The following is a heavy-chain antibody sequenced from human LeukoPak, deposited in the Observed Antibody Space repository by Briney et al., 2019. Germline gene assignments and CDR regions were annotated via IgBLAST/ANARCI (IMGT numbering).Heavy chain of an antibody. CDR3: ARGSGSSGWYIDAFDI. D-gene: IGHD6-19*01. CDR2: IYNGVNT. V-gene: IGHV4-61*01. CDR1: GASVSSASY. J-gene: IGHJ3*02. Sequence: SETLSLTCTVSGASVSSASYWTWIRQPPGKGVEWIAHIYNGVNTNYNPSLKSRVTISVDTSKNQFSLKLSSVTAADTAVYYCARGSGSSGWYIDAFDIWGQGTMVTVSS.